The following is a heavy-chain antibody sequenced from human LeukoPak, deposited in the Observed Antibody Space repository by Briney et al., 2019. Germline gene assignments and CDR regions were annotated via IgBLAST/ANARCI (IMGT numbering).Heavy chain of an antibody. Sequence: SETLSLTCTVSGGSISSSSYYWGWIRQPPGKGLEWIGSIYYSGSTYYNPSLKSRVTISVDTSKNQFSLKLSSVTAADTAVYYCARSPRQTLRYFDWLHYYYYMDVWGKGTTVTVSS. D-gene: IGHD3-9*01. CDR3: ARSPRQTLRYFDWLHYYYYMDV. V-gene: IGHV4-39*07. CDR2: IYYSGST. CDR1: GGSISSSSYY. J-gene: IGHJ6*03.